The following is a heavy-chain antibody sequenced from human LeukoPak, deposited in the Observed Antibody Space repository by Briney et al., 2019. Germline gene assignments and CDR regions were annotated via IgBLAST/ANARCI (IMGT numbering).Heavy chain of an antibody. CDR3: ASQGATGFPRA. V-gene: IGHV3-21*01. CDR1: GFTFSNFA. CDR2: ISSSSSYI. J-gene: IGHJ4*02. D-gene: IGHD1-26*01. Sequence: GGSLRLSCAASGFTFSNFAMSWVRQAPGKGLEWVSSISSSSSYIYYADSVKGRFTISRDNAKNSLYLQMNSLRAEDTAVYYCASQGATGFPRAWGQGTLVTVSS.